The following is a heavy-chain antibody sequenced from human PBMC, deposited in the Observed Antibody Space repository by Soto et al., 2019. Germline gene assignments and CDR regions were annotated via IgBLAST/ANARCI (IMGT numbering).Heavy chain of an antibody. V-gene: IGHV5-51*01. Sequence: PGESLKISCKGSGYSFTSYWIGWVRQMPGKGLERMGIIYPGDSDTRYSPSFQGQVTISADKSISTAYLQWSSLKASDTAMYYCARRSVLWLDAFDIWGQGTMVTVSS. CDR1: GYSFTSYW. CDR2: IYPGDSDT. J-gene: IGHJ3*02. CDR3: ARRSVLWLDAFDI. D-gene: IGHD3-16*01.